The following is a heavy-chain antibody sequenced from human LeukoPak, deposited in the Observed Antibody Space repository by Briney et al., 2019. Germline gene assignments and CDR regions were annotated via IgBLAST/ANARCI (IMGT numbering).Heavy chain of an antibody. V-gene: IGHV4-38-2*02. CDR1: GYSISSGYY. Sequence: PSETLSLTCTVSGYSISSGYYWGWIRQPPGKGLEWIGSIYHSGSTYYNPSLKSRVTISVDTSKNQFSLKLSSVTAADTAVYYCARDSPTTRAIDYWGQGTLVTVSS. D-gene: IGHD1-1*01. J-gene: IGHJ4*02. CDR2: IYHSGST. CDR3: ARDSPTTRAIDY.